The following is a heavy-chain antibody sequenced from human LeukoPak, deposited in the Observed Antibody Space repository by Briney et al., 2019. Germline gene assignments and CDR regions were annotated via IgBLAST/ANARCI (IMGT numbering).Heavy chain of an antibody. CDR1: GFTFSSYW. D-gene: IGHD5-12*01. J-gene: IGHJ3*02. V-gene: IGHV3-74*01. Sequence: GGSLRLSCAASGFTFSSYWMHWVRQAPGKGLVWLSRINSDGSSTSYADSVKGRFTISRDNAKNTLYLQMNSLRAEDTAVYYCAKSDSGYDLLDIWGQGTMVTVSS. CDR3: AKSDSGYDLLDI. CDR2: INSDGSST.